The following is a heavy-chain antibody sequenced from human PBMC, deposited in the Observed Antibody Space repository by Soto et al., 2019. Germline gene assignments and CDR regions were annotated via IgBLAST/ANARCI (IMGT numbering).Heavy chain of an antibody. J-gene: IGHJ3*02. CDR3: ARHREGKYSSSSRAFDI. V-gene: IGHV4-39*01. CDR2: IYYSGST. D-gene: IGHD6-6*01. CDR1: GGSISSSSYY. Sequence: SETLSLTCTVSGGSISSSSYYWGWIRQPPGKGLEWIGSIYYSGSTYYNPSLKSRVTISVDTSKNQFSLKLSSVTAADTAVYYCARHREGKYSSSSRAFDIWGQGTMVTVSS.